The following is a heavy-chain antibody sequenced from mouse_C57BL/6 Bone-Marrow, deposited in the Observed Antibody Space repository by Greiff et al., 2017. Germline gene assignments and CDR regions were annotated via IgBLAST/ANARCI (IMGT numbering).Heavy chain of an antibody. Sequence: QVQLQQSGAELVRPGTSVKMSCKASGYTFTTYWIGWAKQRPGHGLEWIGDIYPGGGYTNYNEKFKGKATLTADKSSSTAYMQFSSLTSEDSAIYYCARGDYYGSSYGRYFDVWGTGTTVTVSS. J-gene: IGHJ1*03. V-gene: IGHV1-63*01. CDR3: ARGDYYGSSYGRYFDV. CDR2: IYPGGGYT. D-gene: IGHD1-1*01. CDR1: GYTFTTYW.